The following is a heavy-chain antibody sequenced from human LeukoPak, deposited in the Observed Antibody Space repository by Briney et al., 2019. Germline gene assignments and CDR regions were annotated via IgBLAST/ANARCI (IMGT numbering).Heavy chain of an antibody. J-gene: IGHJ6*03. V-gene: IGHV4-39*07. CDR3: AGEGVVVPDMYYYYYYMDV. Sequence: SETLSLTCTVPGDSISSSTYYWGWIRQPPGKGLEWIGNIYHDGSTYYNPSLKSRVTISIDTSKKQFSLKLSSVTAADTAVYYCAGEGVVVPDMYYYYYYMDVWGKGTTVTVSS. CDR1: GDSISSSTYY. CDR2: IYHDGST. D-gene: IGHD2-2*01.